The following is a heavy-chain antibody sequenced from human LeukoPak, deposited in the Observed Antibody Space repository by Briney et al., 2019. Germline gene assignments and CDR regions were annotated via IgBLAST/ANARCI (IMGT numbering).Heavy chain of an antibody. V-gene: IGHV4-61*02. CDR1: GGSISSGSYY. CDR3: ARDQNDILTGYYLAFDI. J-gene: IGHJ3*02. D-gene: IGHD3-9*01. Sequence: SQTLSLTCTVSGGSISSGSYYWSWIRQPAGKGLEWIGRIYTSGSTNYNPSLKSRVTISVDTSKNQFSLKLSSVTAADTAVYYCARDQNDILTGYYLAFDIWGQGTMVTVSS. CDR2: IYTSGST.